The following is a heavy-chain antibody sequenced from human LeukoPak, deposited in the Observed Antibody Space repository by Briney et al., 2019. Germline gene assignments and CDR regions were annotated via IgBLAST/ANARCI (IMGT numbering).Heavy chain of an antibody. D-gene: IGHD3-10*01. CDR3: ARVRYGSGSYDY. CDR1: GFTFSSYS. J-gene: IGHJ4*02. V-gene: IGHV3-21*01. CDR2: ISSSSSSYI. Sequence: GGSLRLSCAASGFTFSSYSMNWVRQAPGKGLEWVSSISSSSSSYIYYAGSVKGRFTISRDNAKNSLYLQMNSLRAEDTAVYYCARVRYGSGSYDYWGQGTLVTVSS.